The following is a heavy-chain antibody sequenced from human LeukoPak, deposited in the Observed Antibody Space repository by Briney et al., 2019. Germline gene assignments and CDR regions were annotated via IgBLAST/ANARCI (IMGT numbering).Heavy chain of an antibody. CDR2: ISYDGSNK. CDR3: ASFSYYDSSGYYSGY. J-gene: IGHJ4*02. V-gene: IGHV3-30*03. CDR1: GFTFNSFG. Sequence: GGSLRLSCAASGFTFNSFGMHWVRQAPGKGLEWVAVISYDGSNKYFADSVKGRFTISRDNSKNTLYLQMNSLRAEDTAVYYCASFSYYDSSGYYSGYWGQGTLVTVSS. D-gene: IGHD3-22*01.